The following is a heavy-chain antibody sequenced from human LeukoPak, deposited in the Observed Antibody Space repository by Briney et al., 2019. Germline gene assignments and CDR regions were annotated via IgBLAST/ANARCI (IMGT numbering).Heavy chain of an antibody. CDR1: GGSISSGGYS. CDR3: ARARLSGWAFDY. CDR2: IYHSGST. D-gene: IGHD6-19*01. V-gene: IGHV4-30-2*01. Sequence: SQTLSHTCAVSGGSISSGGYSWSWIRQPPGKGLEWIGYIYHSGSTYYNPSLKSRVTISVDRSKNQFSLKLSSVTAADTAVYYCARARLSGWAFDYWGQGTLVTVSS. J-gene: IGHJ4*02.